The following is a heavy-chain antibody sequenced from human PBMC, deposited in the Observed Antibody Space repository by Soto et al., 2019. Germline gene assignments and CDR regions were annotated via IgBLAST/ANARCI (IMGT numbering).Heavy chain of an antibody. Sequence: SVKVSCKASGGTFSSYAISWVRQAPGQGLEWMGGIIPIFGTANYAQKFQGRVTITADESTSTAYMELSSLRSEDTAVYYCARDAWPGGWFDPWGQGTLVTVSS. D-gene: IGHD1-26*01. CDR3: ARDAWPGGWFDP. CDR1: GGTFSSYA. J-gene: IGHJ5*02. V-gene: IGHV1-69*13. CDR2: IIPIFGTA.